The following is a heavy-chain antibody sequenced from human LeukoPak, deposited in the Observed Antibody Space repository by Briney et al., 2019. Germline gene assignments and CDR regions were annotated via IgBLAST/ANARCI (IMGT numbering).Heavy chain of an antibody. CDR1: GFTFSSYG. Sequence: GGSLRLSCAASGFTFSSYGMHWVRQAPGKGLEWVAVISYDGSNKYYADSVKGRFTISRDNSKNTLYLQMNSLRAEDTAVYYCAKGPPFFYGDYYYYYMDVWGKGTTVTVSS. D-gene: IGHD4-17*01. CDR2: ISYDGSNK. V-gene: IGHV3-30*18. CDR3: AKGPPFFYGDYYYYYMDV. J-gene: IGHJ6*03.